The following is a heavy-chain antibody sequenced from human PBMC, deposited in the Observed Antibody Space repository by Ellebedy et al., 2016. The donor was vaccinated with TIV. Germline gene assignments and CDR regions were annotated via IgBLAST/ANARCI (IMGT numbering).Heavy chain of an antibody. J-gene: IGHJ5*01. CDR3: ARVPRGHDYGGENWFDP. V-gene: IGHV1-18*01. Sequence: AASVKVSCKASGYTFTSYGISWVRQAPGQGLEWMGWISAYNGNTNYAQKLQGRVTMTTDTSTSTAYMELRSLRSDDTALYYCARVPRGHDYGGENWFDPWGQGTLVTVSS. CDR1: GYTFTSYG. D-gene: IGHD4-23*01. CDR2: ISAYNGNT.